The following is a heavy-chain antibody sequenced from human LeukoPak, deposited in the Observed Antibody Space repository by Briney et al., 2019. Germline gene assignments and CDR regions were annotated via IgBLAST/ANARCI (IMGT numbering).Heavy chain of an antibody. CDR3: VRDSSGSNWNHFLDH. CDR2: IYYSGST. D-gene: IGHD1-14*01. Sequence: SETLPHMCTVSGGSMSRSRYYWGWIRQPPGKGLEWIGSIYYSGSTYYNPSLKSRVTISVDTSESQFSLKLYSVTAADTAVYYCVRDSSGSNWNHFLDHWGQGTLVTVSS. CDR1: GGSMSRSRYY. J-gene: IGHJ1*01. V-gene: IGHV4-39*01.